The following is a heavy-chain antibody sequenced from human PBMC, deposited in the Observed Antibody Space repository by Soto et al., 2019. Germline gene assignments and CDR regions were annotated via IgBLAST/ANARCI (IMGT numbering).Heavy chain of an antibody. Sequence: GGSLRLSCAASGFVFTEYYMSWIRQAPGKGLEWVASTSSTANTIDYKDSVKGRFTISRDNAKNSLYLQMTSLRAEDTAVYYCARDRYGLFAYWGQGTLVTVSS. CDR2: TSSTANTI. J-gene: IGHJ4*02. CDR3: ARDRYGLFAY. V-gene: IGHV3-11*01. CDR1: GFVFTEYY. D-gene: IGHD4-17*01.